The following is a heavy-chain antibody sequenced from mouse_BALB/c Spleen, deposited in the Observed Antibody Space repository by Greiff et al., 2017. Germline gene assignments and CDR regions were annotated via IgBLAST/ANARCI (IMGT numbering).Heavy chain of an antibody. CDR2: IDPYYGGT. V-gene: IGHV1-39*01. CDR1: GYSFTGYN. Sequence: EVQGVESGPELEKPGASVKISCKASGYSFTGYNMNWVKQSNGKSLEWIGNIDPYYGGTSYNQKFKGKATLTVDKSSSTAYMQLKSLTSEDSAVYYCALYGNYDAMDYWGQGTSVTVSS. D-gene: IGHD2-1*01. CDR3: ALYGNYDAMDY. J-gene: IGHJ4*01.